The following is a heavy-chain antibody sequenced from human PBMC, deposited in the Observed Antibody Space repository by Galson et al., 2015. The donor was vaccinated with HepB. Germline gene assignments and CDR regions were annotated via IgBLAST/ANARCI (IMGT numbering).Heavy chain of an antibody. CDR3: ARGDSISATGTCDY. J-gene: IGHJ4*02. D-gene: IGHD1-1*01. Sequence: SLRLSCAASGFTFNRNAMNWVRQAPGKGLEWVSSISGSGDPTYYAASVKGRFTVSRDNSKNTLYLQMNSLRVEDSAVYYRARGDSISATGTCDYWGQGTRVTVSS. CDR2: ISGSGDPT. V-gene: IGHV3-23*01. CDR1: GFTFNRNA.